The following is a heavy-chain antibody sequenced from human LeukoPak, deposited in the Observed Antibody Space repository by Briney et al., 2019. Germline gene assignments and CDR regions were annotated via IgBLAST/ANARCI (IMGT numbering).Heavy chain of an antibody. V-gene: IGHV3-15*01. Sequence: PGGSPRLSCAASGSTFSNAWMTWVRQAPGKGLEWVGRVKRKIDGETTDYAAAVKGRFAISRDDSKNTVYLRMNSLKTEDTALYYCTTDSAAYWGQGTLVTVSS. CDR3: TTDSAAY. CDR2: VKRKIDGETT. CDR1: GSTFSNAW. J-gene: IGHJ4*02.